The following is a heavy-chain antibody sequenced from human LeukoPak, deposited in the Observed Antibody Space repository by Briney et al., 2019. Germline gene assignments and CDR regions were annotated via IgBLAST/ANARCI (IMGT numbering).Heavy chain of an antibody. CDR2: IIPIFGTA. CDR3: ARQTLEYYYDSSGYRFDY. CDR1: GGTFSSYA. V-gene: IGHV1-69*05. Sequence: SVKVSCKASGGTFSSYAISWVRQAPGQGLEWMGGIIPIFGTANYAQKFQGRVTITTDEPTSTAYMELSSLRSEDTAVYYCARQTLEYYYDSSGYRFDYWGQGTLVTVSS. J-gene: IGHJ4*02. D-gene: IGHD3-22*01.